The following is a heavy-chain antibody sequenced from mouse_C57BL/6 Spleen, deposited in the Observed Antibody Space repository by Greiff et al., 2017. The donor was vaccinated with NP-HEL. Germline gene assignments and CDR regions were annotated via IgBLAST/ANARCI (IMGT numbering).Heavy chain of an antibody. V-gene: IGHV3-8*01. CDR3: ARSYYDYDGGWYFDV. CDR1: GYSITSDY. J-gene: IGHJ1*03. Sequence: VQLKESGPGLAKPSQTLSLTCSVTGYSITSDYWNWFRKFPGNKLEYMGYISYSGSTYYNPSLKSRIPITLDTSKNQYYLQLNSVTTENTATYYCARSYYDYDGGWYFDVWGTGTTVTVSS. D-gene: IGHD2-4*01. CDR2: ISYSGST.